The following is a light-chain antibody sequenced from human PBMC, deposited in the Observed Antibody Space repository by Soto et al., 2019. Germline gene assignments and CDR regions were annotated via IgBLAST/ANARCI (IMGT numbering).Light chain of an antibody. Sequence: DIVMTQSPLSLSVTPGQPASISCKSSQSLLHSDGRTFLCWYLQKPGQPPQVLIYEASDRFSGVXDTXSGSGSGTDFTLKISRVEAEDAGVYYCMQSMEIPITFGQGTRLEIK. J-gene: IGKJ5*01. CDR1: QSLLHSDGRTF. CDR2: EAS. V-gene: IGKV2D-29*01. CDR3: MQSMEIPIT.